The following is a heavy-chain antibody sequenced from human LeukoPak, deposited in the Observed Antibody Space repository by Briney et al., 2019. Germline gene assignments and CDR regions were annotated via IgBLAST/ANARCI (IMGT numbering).Heavy chain of an antibody. Sequence: ASVKVSCKASGYTFTGYYMHWVRQAPGQGLEWMGWINPNSGGTNYAQKFQGRVTMTRDTSISTAYMELSRLRSDDTAVYYCAREYCISTSCSIFDPWGQGTLVTVSS. D-gene: IGHD2-2*01. CDR1: GYTFTGYY. J-gene: IGHJ5*02. V-gene: IGHV1-2*02. CDR3: AREYCISTSCSIFDP. CDR2: INPNSGGT.